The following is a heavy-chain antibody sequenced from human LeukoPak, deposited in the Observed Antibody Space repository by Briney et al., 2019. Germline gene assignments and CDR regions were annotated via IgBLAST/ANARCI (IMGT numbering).Heavy chain of an antibody. CDR3: VRDRPSYDFWSGYYYEGLEY. Sequence: SETLSLTCVVYGGSFSGYYWSWIRQPPGKGLEWIGEINHSGSTNYNPSLKSRVTISVDTSENQFSLELASVTAADTAVYYCVRDRPSYDFWSGYYYEGLEYWAQGTLVTVSS. J-gene: IGHJ4*02. CDR2: INHSGST. V-gene: IGHV4-34*01. CDR1: GGSFSGYY. D-gene: IGHD3-3*01.